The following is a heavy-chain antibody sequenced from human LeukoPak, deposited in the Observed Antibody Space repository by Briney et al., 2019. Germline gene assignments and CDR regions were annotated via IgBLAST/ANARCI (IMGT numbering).Heavy chain of an antibody. Sequence: PSETLSLTCTVSGCSVTSGGYSWSWIRQHPEKGREWIGYVYYTGSTYDNPSLKSRVTISSDTSKNLFSLKVSSVTAADTAVYYCARISAGRYGMDVWGQGTTVTVSS. CDR2: VYYTGST. V-gene: IGHV4-31*03. CDR1: GCSVTSGGYS. D-gene: IGHD6-6*01. J-gene: IGHJ6*02. CDR3: ARISAGRYGMDV.